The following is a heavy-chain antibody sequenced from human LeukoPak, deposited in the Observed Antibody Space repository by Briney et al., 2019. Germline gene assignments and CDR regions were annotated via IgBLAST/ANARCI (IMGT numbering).Heavy chain of an antibody. Sequence: SETLSLTCTVSGGSISSYYWSWIRQPPGKGLEWIGYIYYSGSNNYNPSLKSRVTISVDTSKNQFSLKLSSVTAADTAVYYCARLGMVRGVILGDYYMDVWGKGTTVTVSS. V-gene: IGHV4-59*01. D-gene: IGHD3-10*01. J-gene: IGHJ6*03. CDR2: IYYSGSN. CDR1: GGSISSYY. CDR3: ARLGMVRGVILGDYYMDV.